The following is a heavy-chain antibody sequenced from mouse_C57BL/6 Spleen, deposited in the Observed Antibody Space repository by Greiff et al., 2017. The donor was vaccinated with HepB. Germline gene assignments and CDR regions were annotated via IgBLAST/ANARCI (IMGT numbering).Heavy chain of an antibody. CDR1: GYTFTEYT. J-gene: IGHJ2*01. V-gene: IGHV1-62-2*01. CDR3: ARHEGGGSYGSSPFDY. Sequence: QVQLKESGAELVKPGASVKLSCKASGYTFTEYTIHWVKQRSGQGLEWIGWFYPGSGSIKYNEKFKDKATLTADKSSSTVYMELSRLTSEDSAVYFCARHEGGGSYGSSPFDYWGQGTTLTVSS. CDR2: FYPGSGSI. D-gene: IGHD1-1*01.